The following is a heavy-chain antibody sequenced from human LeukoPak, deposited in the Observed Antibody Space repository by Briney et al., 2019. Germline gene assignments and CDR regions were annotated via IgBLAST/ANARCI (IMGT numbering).Heavy chain of an antibody. V-gene: IGHV4-39*02. D-gene: IGHD1-26*01. CDR2: VYYSGST. CDR3: ATFSGNYVFDY. Sequence: PSETLSLTCSVSGGSINRSSKYWGWIRQSPGKGLEWIGSVYYSGSTDYNSSLKSRVTISVDTSMNHFSLKLSSVTAADTAVYYCATFSGNYVFDYWGQGTRVTVSS. CDR1: GGSINRSSKY. J-gene: IGHJ4*02.